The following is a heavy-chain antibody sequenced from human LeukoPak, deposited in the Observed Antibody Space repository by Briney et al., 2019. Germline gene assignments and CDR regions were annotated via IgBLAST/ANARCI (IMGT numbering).Heavy chain of an antibody. V-gene: IGHV4-34*01. Sequence: PSETLSLTCTVSGGSISSYYWSWIRQSPGKGLEWIGEINHSGSTNYNPSLKSRVTISVDTSKNQFSLKLSSVTAADTAVYYSARRSSGYRQGPKYFQHWGQGTLVTVSS. J-gene: IGHJ1*01. D-gene: IGHD3-22*01. CDR2: INHSGST. CDR1: GGSISSYY. CDR3: ARRSSGYRQGPKYFQH.